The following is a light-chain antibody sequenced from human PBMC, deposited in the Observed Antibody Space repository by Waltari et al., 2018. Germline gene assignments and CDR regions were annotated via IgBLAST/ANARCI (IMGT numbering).Light chain of an antibody. V-gene: IGKV3-20*01. Sequence: EIVLTQSPGTLSLSPGERATLSCRASQSVTSNYLAWYQQKPGQAPRLLIFGASSRATGIPDRFSGSGSGTDFTFTISRLEPEDFAVYYCQQYDYSALFTFGPGTKVDIK. CDR2: GAS. CDR1: QSVTSNY. CDR3: QQYDYSALFT. J-gene: IGKJ3*01.